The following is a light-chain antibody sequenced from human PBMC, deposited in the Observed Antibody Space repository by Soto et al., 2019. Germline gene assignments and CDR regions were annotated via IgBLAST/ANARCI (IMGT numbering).Light chain of an antibody. Sequence: QSALTQPASVSGSPGQSITISCVGSSSDIGTYNYVAWYQQHPGKVPKLLIYDVRERPSGVPQRFTGSKSGITASLTISGLQAEDEADYYCSAYTTSNIMIFGGGTKVTVL. CDR1: SSDIGTYNY. CDR3: SAYTTSNIMI. V-gene: IGLV2-14*03. J-gene: IGLJ2*01. CDR2: DVR.